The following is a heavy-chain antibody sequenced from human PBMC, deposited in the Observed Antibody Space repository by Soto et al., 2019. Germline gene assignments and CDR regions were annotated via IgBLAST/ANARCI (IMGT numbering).Heavy chain of an antibody. D-gene: IGHD5-12*01. CDR2: IYHSGST. J-gene: IGHJ4*02. V-gene: IGHV4-30-2*01. CDR3: AAGGGLPRYS. CDR1: GGAISSGGYF. Sequence: QLQLQESGPGLVKPSQTLSLTCAVSGGAISSGGYFWSWIRQPPGKGLEWIGYIYHSGSTYYNPSLXGXVXIXXDWSKNQFSLKLTSVTAADTAVYYCAAGGGLPRYSWGQGTLVTVSS.